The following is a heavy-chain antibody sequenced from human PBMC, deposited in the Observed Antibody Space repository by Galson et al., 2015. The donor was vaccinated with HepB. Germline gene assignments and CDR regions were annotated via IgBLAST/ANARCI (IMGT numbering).Heavy chain of an antibody. CDR2: ISGHNDNT. Sequence: QSGAEVKKPGASVYVSCKASGYTFTSYALSWVRQAPGQGLEWMGWISGHNDNTNYAQKFQGRVTMTTDTSTSAAYMELRSLRSDDTAVYYCARNTSDKGAFDGWGQGTLVTVSS. CDR3: ARNTSDKGAFDG. V-gene: IGHV1-18*01. CDR1: GYTFTSYA. J-gene: IGHJ3*01. D-gene: IGHD1/OR15-1a*01.